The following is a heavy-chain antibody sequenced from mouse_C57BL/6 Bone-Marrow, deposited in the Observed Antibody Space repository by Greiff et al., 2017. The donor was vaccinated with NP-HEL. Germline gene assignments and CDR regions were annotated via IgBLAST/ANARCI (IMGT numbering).Heavy chain of an antibody. J-gene: IGHJ4*01. CDR2: INPGSGGT. CDR1: GYAFTNYL. Sequence: VKLQQSGAELVRPGTSVKVSCKASGYAFTNYLIEWVKQRPGQGLEWIGVINPGSGGTNYNEKFKGKATLTADKSSSTAYMQLSSLTSEDSAVYFCASNYYGSYYYAMDYWGQGTSVTVSS. CDR3: ASNYYGSYYYAMDY. V-gene: IGHV1-54*01. D-gene: IGHD1-1*01.